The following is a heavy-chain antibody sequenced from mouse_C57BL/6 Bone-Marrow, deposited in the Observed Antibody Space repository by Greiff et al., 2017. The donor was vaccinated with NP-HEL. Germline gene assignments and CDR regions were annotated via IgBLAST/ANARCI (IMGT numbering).Heavy chain of an antibody. Sequence: EVKLEESGGDLVKPGGSLKLSCAASGFTFSSYGMSWVRQTPDKRLEWVATISSGGSYTYYPDSVKGRFTISRDNAKNTLYLQMSSLKSEDTAMYYCARYHGSSLYYAMDYWGQGTSVTVSS. D-gene: IGHD1-1*01. CDR3: ARYHGSSLYYAMDY. CDR2: ISSGGSYT. J-gene: IGHJ4*01. V-gene: IGHV5-6*02. CDR1: GFTFSSYG.